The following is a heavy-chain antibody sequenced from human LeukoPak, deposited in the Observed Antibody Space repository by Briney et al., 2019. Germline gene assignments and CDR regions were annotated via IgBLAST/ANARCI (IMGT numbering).Heavy chain of an antibody. D-gene: IGHD3-22*01. CDR2: IWSDGSNK. Sequence: GGSLRLSCAASGFTFSSYWMHWVRQAPGKGLEWVAVIWSDGSNKYYADSVKGRFTISRDNSKNTLYLQMNSLRAEDTAVYYCARSGGSGYYPKWVDYWGQGTLVTVSS. J-gene: IGHJ4*02. V-gene: IGHV3-33*08. CDR3: ARSGGSGYYPKWVDY. CDR1: GFTFSSYW.